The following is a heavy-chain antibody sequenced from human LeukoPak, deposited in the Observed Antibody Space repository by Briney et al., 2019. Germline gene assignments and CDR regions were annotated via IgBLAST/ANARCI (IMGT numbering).Heavy chain of an antibody. CDR1: GGAISSSSYY. D-gene: IGHD6-19*01. CDR3: ARQWLFKGVAANIDY. CDR2: IYYSGST. J-gene: IGHJ4*02. Sequence: SETLSLTCTVSGGAISSSSYYCGWIRQPPGKGLGWIGSIYYSGSTYYKPSLKSRVTISVDTSKNQFSLNLSSVTAADTAVYYCARQWLFKGVAANIDYWGQGTLVTVSS. V-gene: IGHV4-39*01.